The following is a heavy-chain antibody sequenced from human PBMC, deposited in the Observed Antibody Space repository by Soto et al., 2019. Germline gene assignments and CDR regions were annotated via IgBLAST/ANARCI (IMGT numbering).Heavy chain of an antibody. Sequence: QVQLVESGGGVVQPGRSLRLSCAASGFTFSSYGMHWVRQAPGKGLEWVAVISYDGSNKYYADSVKGRFTISRDNSKNTLYLQMNSLRAEDTAVYYCAKDKSRGVGYCSGGSCYSYYFYYWGQGTLVTVSS. V-gene: IGHV3-30*18. CDR1: GFTFSSYG. CDR3: AKDKSRGVGYCSGGSCYSYYFYY. J-gene: IGHJ4*02. CDR2: ISYDGSNK. D-gene: IGHD2-15*01.